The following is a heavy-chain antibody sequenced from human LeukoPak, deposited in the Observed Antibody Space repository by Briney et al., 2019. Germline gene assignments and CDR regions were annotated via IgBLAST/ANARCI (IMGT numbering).Heavy chain of an antibody. CDR2: IRPDGRET. Sequence: PGGSLRLSCVVSGFTFSNYWMDWVRQAPGKGLEWVAFIRPDGRETNYAGSVKGRFTISRDNAKNSLYLQMNSLRAEDTAVYYCARVGYCSSTSCYAVDYWGQGTLVTVSS. V-gene: IGHV3-7*01. D-gene: IGHD2-2*01. CDR1: GFTFSNYW. CDR3: ARVGYCSSTSCYAVDY. J-gene: IGHJ4*02.